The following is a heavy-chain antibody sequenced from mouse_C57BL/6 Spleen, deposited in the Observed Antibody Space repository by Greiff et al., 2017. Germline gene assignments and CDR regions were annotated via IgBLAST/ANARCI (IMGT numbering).Heavy chain of an antibody. CDR2: ISSGGSYT. D-gene: IGHD2-4*01. CDR1: GFTFSSYG. Sequence: EVKVVESGGDLVKPGGSLKLSCAASGFTFSSYGMSWVRQTPDKRLEWVATISSGGSYTYYPDSVKGRFTISRDNAKNTLYLQMSSLKSEDTAMYYCARQGDYDVAMDYWGQGTSVTVSS. J-gene: IGHJ4*01. V-gene: IGHV5-6*01. CDR3: ARQGDYDVAMDY.